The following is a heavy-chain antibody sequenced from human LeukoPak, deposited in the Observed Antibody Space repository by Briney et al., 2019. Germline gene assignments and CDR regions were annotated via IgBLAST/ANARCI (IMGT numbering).Heavy chain of an antibody. J-gene: IGHJ5*02. Sequence: PSETLSLTCTVSGGSISSYYWSWIRQPPGKGLEWIGYIYYSGSTNYNPSLKSRVTISVDTSKNQFSLKLSSVTAADTAVYYCAREGLLWFGELSSWGQGTLVTVSS. CDR1: GGSISSYY. V-gene: IGHV4-59*01. CDR3: AREGLLWFGELSS. D-gene: IGHD3-10*01. CDR2: IYYSGST.